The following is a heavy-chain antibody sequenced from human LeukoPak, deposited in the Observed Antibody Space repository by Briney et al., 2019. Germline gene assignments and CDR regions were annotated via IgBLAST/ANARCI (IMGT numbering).Heavy chain of an antibody. Sequence: PGGSLRLSCAASGFTFDDYAMHWVRQAPGKGLEWVSGISWNSGSIGYADSVKGRFTISRDNAENSLYLQMNSLRAEDTALYYCAKDKGGSYYVTFDYWGQGTLVTVSS. J-gene: IGHJ4*02. CDR3: AKDKGGSYYVTFDY. V-gene: IGHV3-9*01. CDR1: GFTFDDYA. D-gene: IGHD1-26*01. CDR2: ISWNSGSI.